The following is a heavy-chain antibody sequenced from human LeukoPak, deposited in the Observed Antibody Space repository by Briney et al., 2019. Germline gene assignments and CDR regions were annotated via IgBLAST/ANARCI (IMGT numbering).Heavy chain of an antibody. CDR3: ASGRYEVYSSSHDY. D-gene: IGHD6-6*01. J-gene: IGHJ4*02. CDR1: GGSISSSSYY. CDR2: IYYSGST. Sequence: PSETLSLTCTVSGGSISSSSYYWGWIRQPPGKGLKWIGSIYYSGSTYYNPSLKSRVTISVDTSKNQFSLKRSSVTAADTAVYYCASGRYEVYSSSHDYWGQGTLVTVSS. V-gene: IGHV4-39*01.